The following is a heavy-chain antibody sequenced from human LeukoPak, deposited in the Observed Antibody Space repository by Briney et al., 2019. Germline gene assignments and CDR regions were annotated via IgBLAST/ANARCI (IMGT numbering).Heavy chain of an antibody. J-gene: IGHJ4*02. CDR2: IFYSPIT. Sequence: SETLSLTCTVSGGSVSDSRYYLGWIRQAPGKGLEWIGTIFYSPITYYSPSLKSRVTISVDTSKNQFSLKLSSVTAADTAVYYCARADLYHFDYWGQGTLVTVSS. CDR3: ARADLYHFDY. CDR1: GGSVSDSRYY. V-gene: IGHV4-39*07.